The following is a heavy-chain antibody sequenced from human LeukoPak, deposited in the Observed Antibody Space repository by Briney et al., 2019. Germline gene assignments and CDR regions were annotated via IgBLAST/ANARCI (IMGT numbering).Heavy chain of an antibody. D-gene: IGHD4-17*01. J-gene: IGHJ4*02. CDR3: ARDFDGPRASDY. CDR1: GFTFSYFW. V-gene: IGHV3-74*01. CDR2: TNTDGSYS. Sequence: PGGSLRLSCAASGFTFSYFWMHWFRQTPGKGLVWVSCTNTDGSYSSYADSVKGRFTISRDNVRNTLYLQMSSLRAEDSAVYYCARDFDGPRASDYWGQGISATVSS.